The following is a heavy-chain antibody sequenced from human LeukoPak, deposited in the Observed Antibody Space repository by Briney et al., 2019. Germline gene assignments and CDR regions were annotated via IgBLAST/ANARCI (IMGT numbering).Heavy chain of an antibody. CDR1: GFTVSGNY. V-gene: IGHV3-53*01. CDR3: ARRAGGYSHPYDY. J-gene: IGHJ4*02. D-gene: IGHD4-23*01. Sequence: GGSLRLSCAVPGFTVSGNYMSWIRQAPGKGLEWVSLIYSDDTTLYADSVKGRFTISRDISKNTLYLQMSSLRAEDTAVNYCARRAGGYSHPYDYWGQGVLVTVSS. CDR2: IYSDDTT.